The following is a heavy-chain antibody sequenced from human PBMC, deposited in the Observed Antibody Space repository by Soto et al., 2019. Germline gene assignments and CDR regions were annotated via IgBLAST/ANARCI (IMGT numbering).Heavy chain of an antibody. CDR1: GFSLNTNGMG. CDR3: AWWNYASGLDV. J-gene: IGHJ6*02. Sequence: QITLKESGPTLVRPTQTLTLTCSFSGFSLNTNGMGVGWIRQPPGKALEWLAFIYWDEDKRYSPSLKTRLTVTTDTSKNEVVLTLTNLDPLDTGTYYCAWWNYASGLDVWGQGTTFTVSS. CDR2: IYWDEDK. V-gene: IGHV2-5*02. D-gene: IGHD1-7*01.